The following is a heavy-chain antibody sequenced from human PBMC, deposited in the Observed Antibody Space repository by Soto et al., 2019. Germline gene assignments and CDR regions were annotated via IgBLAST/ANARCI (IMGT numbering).Heavy chain of an antibody. CDR1: GGSISSGGYS. D-gene: IGHD6-19*01. CDR2: IYHSGST. J-gene: IGHJ4*02. CDR3: ARAGGLGAVAVDS. Sequence: QLQLQESGSGLVKPSQTLSLTCAVSGGSISSGGYSWSWIRQPPGKGLEWIGYIYHSGSTYYNPSLKTGGTIPADRSKNQFSLQLSSVTAADTAVYYCARAGGLGAVAVDSWGQGTLVTVSS. V-gene: IGHV4-30-2*01.